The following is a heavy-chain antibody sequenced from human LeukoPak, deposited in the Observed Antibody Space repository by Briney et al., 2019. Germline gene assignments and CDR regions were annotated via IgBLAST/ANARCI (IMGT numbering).Heavy chain of an antibody. J-gene: IGHJ6*03. CDR1: GFTFSSFA. CDR2: AGHSFGST. CDR3: AKMGGYDLDYYYYYMDV. Sequence: GGSLRLSCAASGFTFSSFAMSWVRQAPGKGLEWVSTAGHSFGSTFYADSVKGRFTISRDNSKNTLYLQMNSLRAEDTAVYYCAKMGGYDLDYYYYYMDVWGKGTTVTVSS. D-gene: IGHD5-12*01. V-gene: IGHV3-23*01.